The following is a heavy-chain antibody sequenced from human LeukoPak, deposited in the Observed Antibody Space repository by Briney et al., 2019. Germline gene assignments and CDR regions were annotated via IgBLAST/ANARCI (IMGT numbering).Heavy chain of an antibody. J-gene: IGHJ5*02. V-gene: IGHV3-9*01. CDR3: AKAPYGGNGGGWFDP. D-gene: IGHD4-23*01. CDR2: ISWNSGDI. Sequence: PGGSLRLSCTTSGFTFDDFAMHWVRQAPGKGLEWVSSISWNSGDIDYADSVKGRFTNSRDSAKKSLYLQMNSLRAEDTALYYCAKAPYGGNGGGWFDPWGQGILVTVSS. CDR1: GFTFDDFA.